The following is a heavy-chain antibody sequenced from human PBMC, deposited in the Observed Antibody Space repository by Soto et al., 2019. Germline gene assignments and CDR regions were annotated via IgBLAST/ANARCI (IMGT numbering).Heavy chain of an antibody. J-gene: IGHJ4*02. V-gene: IGHV3-23*01. Sequence: GSSLRLSYAASDFTFDGHGMSWVRQAPGKGPEWVSTISPEGFNTHYADSVRGRFTISRDNSRNTVDLHMSSLRAEDTAIYYCVSWVSAHFNYWGQGTPVTVSS. CDR2: ISPEGFNT. CDR1: DFTFDGHG. CDR3: VSWVSAHFNY. D-gene: IGHD2-8*01.